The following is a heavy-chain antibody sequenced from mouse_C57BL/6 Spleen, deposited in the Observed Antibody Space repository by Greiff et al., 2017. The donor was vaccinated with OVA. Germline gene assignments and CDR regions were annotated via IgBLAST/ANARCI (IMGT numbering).Heavy chain of an antibody. J-gene: IGHJ1*03. D-gene: IGHD3-3*01. V-gene: IGHV3-1*01. CDR2: ISYSGST. Sequence: EVQLQQSGPGMVKPSQSLSLTCTVTGYSITSGYDWHWIRHFPGNKLEWMGYISYSGSTNYNPSLKNRISIKHDTSKNHFFLKLNSVTTEDTATYYCAREGREYFDVWGTGTTVTVSS. CDR3: AREGREYFDV. CDR1: GYSITSGYD.